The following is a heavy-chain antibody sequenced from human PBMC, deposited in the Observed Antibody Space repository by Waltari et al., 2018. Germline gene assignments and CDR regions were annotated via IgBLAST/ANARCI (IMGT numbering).Heavy chain of an antibody. V-gene: IGHV3-23*01. CDR3: AKPLYYYDSKYYHGLDV. Sequence: EVQLLESGGDLIQPGGSLRLSCAASGFTFSNYAMSWVRQAPGKGLEWVSAISGGGISTYYADSVKGLFTISRDNAKNTLYLQMNSLRAEDTAVYYCAKPLYYYDSKYYHGLDVWGQGTTVTVSS. D-gene: IGHD3-22*01. CDR2: ISGGGIST. J-gene: IGHJ6*02. CDR1: GFTFSNYA.